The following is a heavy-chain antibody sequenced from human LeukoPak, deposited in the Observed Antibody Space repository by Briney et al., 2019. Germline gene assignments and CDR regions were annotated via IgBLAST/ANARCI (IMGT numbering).Heavy chain of an antibody. CDR3: ARDGGITMIVTPWDHALDI. CDR1: GYTFTSYG. Sequence: GASVKVSCKASGYTFTSYGISWVRQAPGQGLEWMGWISAYNGNTNYAQKLQGRVTMTTDTSTSTAYMELRSLRSDDTAVYYCARDGGITMIVTPWDHALDIWGQGTMVTVSS. J-gene: IGHJ3*02. CDR2: ISAYNGNT. D-gene: IGHD3-22*01. V-gene: IGHV1-18*01.